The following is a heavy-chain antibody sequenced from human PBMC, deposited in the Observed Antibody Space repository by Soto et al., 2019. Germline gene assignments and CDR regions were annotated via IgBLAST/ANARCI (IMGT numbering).Heavy chain of an antibody. CDR3: ARRGGYCSSTSCPTLYYYYGMDV. CDR2: ISAYNGNT. D-gene: IGHD2-2*01. J-gene: IGHJ6*02. V-gene: IGHV1-18*04. Sequence: ASVKVSCKASGYTFTSYGISWVRQAPGQGLEWMGWISAYNGNTNYAQKLQGRVTMTTDTSTSTAYMELRSLSSVTAADTAVYYCARRGGYCSSTSCPTLYYYYGMDVWGQGTTVTVSS. CDR1: GYTFTSYG.